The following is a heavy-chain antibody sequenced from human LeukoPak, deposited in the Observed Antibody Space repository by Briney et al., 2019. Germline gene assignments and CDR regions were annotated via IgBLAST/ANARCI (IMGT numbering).Heavy chain of an antibody. D-gene: IGHD2-8*02. CDR1: GFTFSTFA. Sequence: GGSLRLSCAASGFTFSTFAMIWVRQPPGKGLEWVSSIFPSGGEIHYADSVRGRFTISRDNSKSTLSLQMNSLRAEDTAIYYCATYSQVLLPFESWGQGTLITVSS. CDR2: IFPSGGEI. CDR3: ATYSQVLLPFES. V-gene: IGHV3-23*01. J-gene: IGHJ4*02.